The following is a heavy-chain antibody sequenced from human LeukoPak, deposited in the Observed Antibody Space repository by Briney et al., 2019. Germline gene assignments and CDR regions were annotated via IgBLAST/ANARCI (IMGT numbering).Heavy chain of an antibody. J-gene: IGHJ5*02. CDR1: GGTFSSYA. Sequence: SVKLSCKASGGTFSSYAISWVRHAPGQGLEWMGGIIPIFGTANYAQKFQGRVTITTDESTSTAYMELSSLRSEDTAVYYCTRGGLLPNNWFDPWGQGTLVTVSS. CDR3: TRGGLLPNNWFDP. V-gene: IGHV1-69*05. D-gene: IGHD2-8*01. CDR2: IIPIFGTA.